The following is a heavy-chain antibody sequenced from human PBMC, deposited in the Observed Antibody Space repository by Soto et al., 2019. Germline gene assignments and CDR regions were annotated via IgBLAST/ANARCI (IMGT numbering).Heavy chain of an antibody. CDR3: ASLDYYDSSGYLGHAFDI. V-gene: IGHV1-24*01. J-gene: IGHJ3*02. D-gene: IGHD3-22*01. CDR1: GYTLTELS. CDR2: FDPEDGET. Sequence: ASVKVSCKVSGYTLTELSMHWVRQAPGKGLEWMGGFDPEDGETIYAQKFQGRVTMTEDTSTDTAYMELSSLRYEDTAVYYCASLDYYDSSGYLGHAFDIWGQGTMVTVSS.